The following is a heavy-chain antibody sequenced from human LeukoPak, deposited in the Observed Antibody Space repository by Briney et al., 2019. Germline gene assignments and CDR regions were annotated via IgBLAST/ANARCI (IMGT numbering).Heavy chain of an antibody. J-gene: IGHJ6*04. Sequence: GGSLRLSCAASGFTFSSYWMSWVRQAPGKGLEWVANIKKDGSEKYYVDSVKGRFTISRDNAKTSLYLQMNSLRAEDAAVYYCAELGITMIGGVWGKGTTVTISS. V-gene: IGHV3-7*01. CDR3: AELGITMIGGV. D-gene: IGHD3-10*02. CDR2: IKKDGSEK. CDR1: GFTFSSYW.